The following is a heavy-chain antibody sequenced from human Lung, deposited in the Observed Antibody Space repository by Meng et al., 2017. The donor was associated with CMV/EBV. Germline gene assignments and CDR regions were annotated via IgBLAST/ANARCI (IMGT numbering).Heavy chain of an antibody. CDR2: IRCDGSNK. D-gene: IGHD2-15*01. V-gene: IGHV3-30*02. CDR1: GFNLKSYG. J-gene: IGHJ5*01. CDR3: AKSSNSVPRWFDS. Sequence: GGSXRLXXAASGFNLKSYGMHWVRQAPGKGLEWVAFIRCDGSNKNYEESVKGRFTISRDNSKNTLYLQMNSLTVEDTALYYCAKSSNSVPRWFDSWGQGALVTVSS.